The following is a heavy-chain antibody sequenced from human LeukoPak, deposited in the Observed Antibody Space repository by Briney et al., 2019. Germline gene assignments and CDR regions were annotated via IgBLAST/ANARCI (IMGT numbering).Heavy chain of an antibody. J-gene: IGHJ5*02. CDR3: ARAPERRGWFDP. CDR1: GGSISNSNSF. Sequence: SETLSLTCTVSGGSISNSNSFWAWIRQPPGKGLEWIGTIYYSGITHYSASLKSRVTISVDTSKNQFSLKLSSVTAADTAVYYCARAPERRGWFDPWGQGTLVTVSS. CDR2: IYYSGIT. V-gene: IGHV4-39*07. D-gene: IGHD1-1*01.